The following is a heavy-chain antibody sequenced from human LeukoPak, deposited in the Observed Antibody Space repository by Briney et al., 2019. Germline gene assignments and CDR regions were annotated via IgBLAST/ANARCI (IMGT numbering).Heavy chain of an antibody. CDR3: AKDGYPNSAGTTYFDY. Sequence: GGSLRLSCAASGFTFSSYAMSWVRQAPGKGLEWVSAISGSGGNTYYADSVKGRFTIYRDNSKNTLYLQMNSLRAEDTAVYYCAKDGYPNSAGTTYFDYWGQGTLVTVSS. V-gene: IGHV3-23*01. CDR2: ISGSGGNT. J-gene: IGHJ4*02. CDR1: GFTFSSYA. D-gene: IGHD1-7*01.